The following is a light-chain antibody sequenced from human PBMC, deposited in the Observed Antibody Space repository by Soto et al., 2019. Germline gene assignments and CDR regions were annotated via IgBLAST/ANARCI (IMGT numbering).Light chain of an antibody. CDR1: SSDVGGDNY. CDR2: ELI. J-gene: IGLJ1*01. Sequence: QSALTQPASVSGSPGQSITISCTGTSSDVGGDNYVSWYQQHPGKAPKLIIYELINRPSGVSNRFSVSTSGNTASLTISGLQPEDEADYYCYSYTSKSTGVFGTGTKLTVL. CDR3: YSYTSKSTGV. V-gene: IGLV2-14*01.